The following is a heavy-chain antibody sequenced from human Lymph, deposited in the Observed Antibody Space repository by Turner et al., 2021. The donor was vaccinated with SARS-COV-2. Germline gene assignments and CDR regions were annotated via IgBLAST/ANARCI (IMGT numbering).Heavy chain of an antibody. Sequence: QLQLQESGPGLVKPSETLSLTCTVSDGSFSSSNYYWGWIRQPPGKGLEWIGTIYYSGSTYYNPSLKSRITISVDTSKNQFSLKLSSVTAADTAVYYCARQRLTRYGMDVWGQGTTVTVSS. CDR1: DGSFSSSNYY. J-gene: IGHJ6*02. V-gene: IGHV4-39*01. CDR3: ARQRLTRYGMDV. D-gene: IGHD2-21*02. CDR2: IYYSGST.